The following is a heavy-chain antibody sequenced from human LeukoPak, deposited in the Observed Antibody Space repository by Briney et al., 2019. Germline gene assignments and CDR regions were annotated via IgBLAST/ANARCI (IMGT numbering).Heavy chain of an antibody. V-gene: IGHV3-48*02. D-gene: IGHD3-22*01. CDR3: ARDYYDSSGYNY. J-gene: IGHJ4*02. CDR1: GFTFSSYS. CDR2: ISSSSTI. Sequence: PGGSLRLSCAASGFTFSSYSMNWVRQAPGKGLEWVSYISSSSTIYYADSVKGRFTISRDNAKNSLYLQMNNLRDEDTAVYYCARDYYDSSGYNYWGQGTLVTVSS.